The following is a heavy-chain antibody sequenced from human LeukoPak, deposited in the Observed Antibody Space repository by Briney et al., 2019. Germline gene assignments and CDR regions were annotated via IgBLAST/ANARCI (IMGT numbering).Heavy chain of an antibody. J-gene: IGHJ4*02. D-gene: IGHD3-10*01. Sequence: SQTLSLTCTVSGGSISSGDYYWSWIRQPPGKGLEWIGYIYYSGSTYYNPSLKSRVTISVDTSKNQFSLRLSSVTAADTAVYYCAREVLLWFGELSLGNLDYWGQGTLVTVSS. CDR2: IYYSGST. V-gene: IGHV4-30-4*01. CDR3: AREVLLWFGELSLGNLDY. CDR1: GGSISSGDYY.